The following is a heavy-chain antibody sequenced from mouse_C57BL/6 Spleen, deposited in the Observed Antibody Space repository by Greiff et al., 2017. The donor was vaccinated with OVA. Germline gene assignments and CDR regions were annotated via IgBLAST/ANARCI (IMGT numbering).Heavy chain of an antibody. CDR1: GYTFTSYW. Sequence: QVQLQQPGAELVRPGSSVKLSCKASGYTFTSYWMHWVKQRPIQGLEWIGNIDPSDSETHYNQKFKDKATLTVDKSSSTAYMQLSSLTSEDSAVYYCGAYDYGSSYAMDYWGQGTSVTVSS. CDR3: GAYDYGSSYAMDY. J-gene: IGHJ4*01. CDR2: IDPSDSET. D-gene: IGHD1-1*01. V-gene: IGHV1-52*01.